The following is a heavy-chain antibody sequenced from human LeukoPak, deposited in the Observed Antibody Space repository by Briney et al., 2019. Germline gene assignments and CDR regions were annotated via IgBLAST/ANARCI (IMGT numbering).Heavy chain of an antibody. J-gene: IGHJ4*02. V-gene: IGHV5-51*01. CDR1: GYRFTNYW. Sequence: GESLKISCKGSGYRFTNYWFGWVRQMPGKGLEWMGIIYPGDSDTRYSPSFQGQVTISADKSISTAYLQWSSLKASDTAMYYCASPPDETYYYDSSGYWAPHYWGQGTLVTVSS. D-gene: IGHD3-22*01. CDR2: IYPGDSDT. CDR3: ASPPDETYYYDSSGYWAPHY.